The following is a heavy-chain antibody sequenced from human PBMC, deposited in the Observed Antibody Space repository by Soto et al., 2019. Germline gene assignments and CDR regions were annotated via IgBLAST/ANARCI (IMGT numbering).Heavy chain of an antibody. CDR3: ARARGRYFDY. V-gene: IGHV4-30-4*01. D-gene: IGHD3-16*01. CDR1: GGSISSGGYY. J-gene: IGHJ4*02. CDR2: IYYSGST. Sequence: SETLSLTCTVSGGSISSGGYYWSWIRQPPGKGLEWIGYIYYSGSTYYNPSLKSRVTISVDTSKNQFSLKLSSVTAADTAVYYCARARGRYFDYWGQGTLVTVSS.